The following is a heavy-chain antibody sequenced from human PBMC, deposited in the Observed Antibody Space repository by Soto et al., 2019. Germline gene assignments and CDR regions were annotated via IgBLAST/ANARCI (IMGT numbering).Heavy chain of an antibody. Sequence: QITLKESGPTLVKPTQTLTLTCSFSGFSLSTSGVGVGWIRQPPGKALEWLALIYWDDYMRYSPSLQRRLTITKDTSKHQVPLTSTDMDPVDTATYYCARGTGGGNSCYFDYWGQGTLVTVSS. CDR1: GFSLSTSGVG. CDR3: ARGTGGGNSCYFDY. J-gene: IGHJ4*02. V-gene: IGHV2-5*02. D-gene: IGHD2-21*02. CDR2: IYWDDYM.